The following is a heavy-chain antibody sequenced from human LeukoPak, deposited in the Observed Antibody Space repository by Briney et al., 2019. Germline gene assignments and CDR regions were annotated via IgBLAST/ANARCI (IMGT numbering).Heavy chain of an antibody. V-gene: IGHV3-33*08. CDR3: AVGATTEDAFDI. CDR1: GFTFSSYG. D-gene: IGHD1-26*01. CDR2: IWYGGSNK. Sequence: PGRSLRLSCAASGFTFSSYGMHWVRQAPGKGLEWVAVIWYGGSNKYYADSVKGQFTISRDNSKNTLYLQMNSLRAEDTAVYYCAVGATTEDAFDIWGQGTMVTVSS. J-gene: IGHJ3*02.